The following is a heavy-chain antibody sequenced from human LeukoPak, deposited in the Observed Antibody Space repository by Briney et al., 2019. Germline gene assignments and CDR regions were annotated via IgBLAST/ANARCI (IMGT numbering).Heavy chain of an antibody. J-gene: IGHJ5*02. CDR2: ISYDGSNK. D-gene: IGHD2-15*01. V-gene: IGHV3-30*04. CDR3: ARDVDWFDP. Sequence: PGGSLRLSCAASGFTFSSYAMHWVRQAPGKGLEWVAVISYDGSNKYYADSVKGRFTISRDNSKNTLYLQMNSLRAEDTAVYYCARDVDWFDPWGQGTLVTVSS. CDR1: GFTFSSYA.